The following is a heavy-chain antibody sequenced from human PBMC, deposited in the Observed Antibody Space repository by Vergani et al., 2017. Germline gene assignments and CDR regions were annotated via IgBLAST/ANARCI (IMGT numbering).Heavy chain of an antibody. CDR2: INPNSGGT. D-gene: IGHD3-22*01. J-gene: IGHJ4*02. Sequence: QVQLVQSGAEVKKPGASVKVSCKASGYTFTGYYMHWVRQAPGQGLEWMGWINPNSGGTNYAQKFQGRVTMNRDTSISTAYMELSRLRSDDTAVYYCARVPNTGYDSSGYYFDYWGQGTLVTVSS. CDR1: GYTFTGYY. CDR3: ARVPNTGYDSSGYYFDY. V-gene: IGHV1-2*02.